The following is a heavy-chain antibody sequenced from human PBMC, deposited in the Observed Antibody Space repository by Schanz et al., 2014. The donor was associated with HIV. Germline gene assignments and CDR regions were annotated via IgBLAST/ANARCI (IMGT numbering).Heavy chain of an antibody. J-gene: IGHJ4*02. D-gene: IGHD5-18*01. CDR3: ARVPPYSYGPTPNNYFFDY. CDR2: INPNSGDT. V-gene: IGHV1-2*02. Sequence: QVQLVQSGAEVKKPGASVKVSCKASGYTFTNYFIHWVRQAPGQGLEWMGWINPNSGDTDYAQKFQGRVTMTRDTSISTAYMELSRLRSDDTAVYYCARVPPYSYGPTPNNYFFDYWGQGTLVTVSS. CDR1: GYTFTNYF.